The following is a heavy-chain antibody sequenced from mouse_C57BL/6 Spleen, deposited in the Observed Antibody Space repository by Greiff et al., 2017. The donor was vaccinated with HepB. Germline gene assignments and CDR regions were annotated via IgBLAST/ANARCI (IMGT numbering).Heavy chain of an antibody. CDR1: GFTFSDYG. D-gene: IGHD2-1*01. Sequence: EVHLVESGGGLVKPGGSLKLSCAASGFTFSDYGMHWVRQAPEKGLEWVAYISSGSSTIYYADTVKGRFTISRDNAKNTLFLQMTSLRSEDTAMFYCARGGYYGNDYAMDYWGQGTSVTVSS. J-gene: IGHJ4*01. V-gene: IGHV5-17*01. CDR3: ARGGYYGNDYAMDY. CDR2: ISSGSSTI.